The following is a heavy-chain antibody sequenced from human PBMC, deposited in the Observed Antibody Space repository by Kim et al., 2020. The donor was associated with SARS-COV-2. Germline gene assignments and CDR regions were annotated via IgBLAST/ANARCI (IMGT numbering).Heavy chain of an antibody. CDR1: GFTFSNAW. CDR2: IKSKTDGGTT. V-gene: IGHV3-15*01. CDR3: TTVGVGGVGYYYYGMDV. J-gene: IGHJ6*02. D-gene: IGHD3-10*01. Sequence: GGSLRLSCAASGFTFSNAWMSWVRQAPGKGLEWVGRIKSKTDGGTTDYAAPVKGRFTISRDDSKNTLYLQMNSLKTEDTAVYYCTTVGVGGVGYYYYGMDVWGQGTTVTVSS.